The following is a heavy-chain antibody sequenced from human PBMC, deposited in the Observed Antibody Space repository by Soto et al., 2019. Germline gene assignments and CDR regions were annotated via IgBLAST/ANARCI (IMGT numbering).Heavy chain of an antibody. CDR3: ARDVPYNWFDS. V-gene: IGHV3-74*01. CDR1: RGAFGDYW. J-gene: IGHJ5*01. Sequence: EVPLVESGGGLVQPGGSLRLSCEASRGAFGDYWMHWVRQAPGKGLVWVSRINRDANDIIYADSVKGRFTASRDNAKNMVFLQMNSLRVEDTAVYYCARDVPYNWFDSWGQGTLVTVSS. CDR2: INRDANDI. D-gene: IGHD3-10*02.